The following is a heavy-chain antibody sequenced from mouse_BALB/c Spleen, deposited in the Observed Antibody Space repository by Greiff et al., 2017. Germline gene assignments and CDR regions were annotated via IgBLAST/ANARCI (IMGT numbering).Heavy chain of an antibody. V-gene: IGHV1-4*02. CDR2: INPSSGYT. J-gene: IGHJ4*01. CDR1: GYTFTSYT. D-gene: IGHD1-1*01. Sequence: QVQLKQSAAELARPGASVKMSCKASGYTFTSYTMHWVKQRPGQGLEWIGYINPSSGYTEYNQKFKDKTTLTADKSSSTAYMQLSSLTSEDSAVYYCARRGRNYYGSSYNAMDYWGQGTSVTVSS. CDR3: ARRGRNYYGSSYNAMDY.